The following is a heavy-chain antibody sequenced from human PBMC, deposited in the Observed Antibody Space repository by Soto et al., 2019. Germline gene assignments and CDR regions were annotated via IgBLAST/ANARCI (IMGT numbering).Heavy chain of an antibody. Sequence: SETLSLTCAVSGGSMSSYYWSWIRQPPGKRPEWIGYIYYSGYTNYNPSLKSRVTISVDTSKNQFSLKLSSVTAADTAVYYCERDSVGSGYDWGQGTLVTVSS. J-gene: IGHJ4*02. V-gene: IGHV4-59*01. CDR3: ERDSVGSGYD. D-gene: IGHD5-12*01. CDR2: IYYSGYT. CDR1: GGSMSSYY.